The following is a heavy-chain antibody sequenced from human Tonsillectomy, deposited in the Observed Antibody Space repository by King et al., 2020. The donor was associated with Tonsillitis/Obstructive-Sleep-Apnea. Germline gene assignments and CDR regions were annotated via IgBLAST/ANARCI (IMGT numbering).Heavy chain of an antibody. Sequence: VQLVESGGGLVQPGGSLRLSCVVSGFTFSDYEMNWVRQAPGKGLEWVSSISSSGNIRYYGDSVKGRFTISRDNAKKSVYLQMNNLRAEDTAIYYCARDTYYYDTSGSYYFDYWGQGTLVTVSS. CDR1: GFTFSDYE. J-gene: IGHJ4*02. V-gene: IGHV3-48*03. CDR2: ISSSGNIR. D-gene: IGHD3-22*01. CDR3: ARDTYYYDTSGSYYFDY.